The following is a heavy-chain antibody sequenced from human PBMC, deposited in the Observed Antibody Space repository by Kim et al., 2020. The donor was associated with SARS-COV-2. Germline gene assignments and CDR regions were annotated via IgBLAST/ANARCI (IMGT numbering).Heavy chain of an antibody. CDR3: AREHEALFDY. J-gene: IGHJ4*02. CDR2: IWYDGSSK. CDR1: GFTFSSYG. Sequence: GGSLRLSCVASGFTFSSYGMHWVRQAPGKGLEWVAVIWYDGSSKYYADSVKGRFTISRDNSKNTLYLQMNSLRAEDTAVYYCAREHEALFDYWGKGTLVTVPS. V-gene: IGHV3-33*01.